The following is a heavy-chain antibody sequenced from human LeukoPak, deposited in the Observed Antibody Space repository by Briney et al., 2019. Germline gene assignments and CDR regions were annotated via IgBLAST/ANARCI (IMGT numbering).Heavy chain of an antibody. CDR1: DYSINSGHH. V-gene: IGHV4-38-2*01. Sequence: RPSETLSLTCGGSDYSINSGHHWAWIRQPPGNWVEWIGSIDHSGNTYYNASLRSRVAISVDTSKNQLSLKLTSVTAADTAVYYCVRRAGYLDLWGQGTQVTVSS. CDR2: IDHSGNT. J-gene: IGHJ5*02. CDR3: VRRAGYLDL. D-gene: IGHD5-18*01.